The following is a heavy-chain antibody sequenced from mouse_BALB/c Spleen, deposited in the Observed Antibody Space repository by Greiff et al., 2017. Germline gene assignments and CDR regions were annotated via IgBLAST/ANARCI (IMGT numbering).Heavy chain of an antibody. CDR2: ILPGSGST. D-gene: IGHD2-1*01. CDR1: GYTFSSYW. Sequence: VKLQESGAELMKPGASVKISCKATGYTFSSYWIEWVKQRPGHGLEWIGEILPGSGSTNYNEKFKGKATFTTDTSSNTAYMQLSSLTSEDSAVYYCARSGNYDAMDYWGQGTSVTVSS. J-gene: IGHJ4*01. CDR3: ARSGNYDAMDY. V-gene: IGHV1-9*01.